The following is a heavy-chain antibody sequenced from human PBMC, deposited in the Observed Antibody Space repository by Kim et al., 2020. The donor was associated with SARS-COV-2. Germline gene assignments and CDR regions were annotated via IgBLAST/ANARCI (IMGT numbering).Heavy chain of an antibody. J-gene: IGHJ6*01. Sequence: GGSLRLSCSASGFSFDIYAMSWVRQAPGKGLQWVSVISGGGVNKFYADSVRGRFTISRDNSKNTLYLQMNSLRAEDTARYYCAKKVLMDLHNLNYSYG. D-gene: IGHD2-2*03. V-gene: IGHV3-23*01. CDR3: AKKVLMDLHNLNYSYG. CDR1: GFSFDIYA. CDR2: ISGGGVNK.